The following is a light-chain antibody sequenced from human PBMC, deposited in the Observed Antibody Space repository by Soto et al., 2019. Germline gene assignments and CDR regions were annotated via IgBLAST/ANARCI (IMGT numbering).Light chain of an antibody. V-gene: IGKV3-20*01. CDR2: DAS. CDR3: QQYSSSPRT. Sequence: TQSPGILYLSPGDRATLSCRASQTISSGFLAWYQQKVGQAPRLLIYDASNRATGVPDRFSGSGSGTDFSLTISRLEPEDFAVYHCQQYSSSPRTFGQGTRLEIK. J-gene: IGKJ5*01. CDR1: QTISSGF.